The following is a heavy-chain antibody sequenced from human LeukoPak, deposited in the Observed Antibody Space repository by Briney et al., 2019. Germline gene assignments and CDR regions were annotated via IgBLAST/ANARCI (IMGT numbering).Heavy chain of an antibody. D-gene: IGHD3-3*01. CDR1: GYTFTSYG. V-gene: IGHV1-2*02. CDR3: ARGNRYDFWSGYYYYYYMDV. J-gene: IGHJ6*03. CDR2: INPNSGGT. Sequence: GASVKVSCKASGYTFTSYGISWVRQAPGQGLEWMGWINPNSGGTNYAQKFQGRVTMTRDTSISTAYMELSRLRSDDTAVYYCARGNRYDFWSGYYYYYYMDVWGKGTTVTVSS.